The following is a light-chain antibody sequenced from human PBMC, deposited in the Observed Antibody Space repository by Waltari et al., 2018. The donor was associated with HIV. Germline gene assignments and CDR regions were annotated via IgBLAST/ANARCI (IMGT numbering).Light chain of an antibody. V-gene: IGLV2-14*01. J-gene: IGLJ3*02. CDR2: EVY. Sequence: HSALTQPASVSGSPGQSLTISCTGPTRDISDFNFVSWYQQSPGRAPQRIIFEVYSRPSGISDRFSGSKSGVTASLTISALRAEDEADYFCSSYSARGFVVFGGGTKVTVL. CDR3: SSYSARGFVV. CDR1: TRDISDFNF.